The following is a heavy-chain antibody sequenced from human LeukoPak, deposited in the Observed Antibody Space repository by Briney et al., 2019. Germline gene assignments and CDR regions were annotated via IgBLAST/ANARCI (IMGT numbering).Heavy chain of an antibody. CDR2: INSDGSTT. J-gene: IGHJ3*02. CDR3: ARYYYDSSGSQGAFDM. V-gene: IGHV3-74*01. D-gene: IGHD3-22*01. CDR1: GFTFSSFW. Sequence: PGGSLRLSCAASGFTFSSFWMNWVRQAPGKGLVWVSRINSDGSTTTYADSVKGRFTISRDNARNTLYLQMNSLRAEDTAVYYCARYYYDSSGSQGAFDMWGQGTMATVSS.